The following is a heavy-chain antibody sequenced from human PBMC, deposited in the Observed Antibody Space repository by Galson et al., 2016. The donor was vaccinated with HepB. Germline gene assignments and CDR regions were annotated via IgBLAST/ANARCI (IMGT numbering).Heavy chain of an antibody. CDR3: ARRDPPRYRLLQPYQYNGLDV. V-gene: IGHV4-34*01. J-gene: IGHJ6*02. CDR1: GGSFSGYF. Sequence: SETLSLTCAVYGGSFSGYFWSWIRQPPGKGLEWIGEINHSGTSKYNPSLKSRVTFSVDTSKNQFSLKLASVTAADTAVYFCARRDPPRYRLLQPYQYNGLDVWGQGTPVTVSS. D-gene: IGHD2-15*01. CDR2: INHSGTS.